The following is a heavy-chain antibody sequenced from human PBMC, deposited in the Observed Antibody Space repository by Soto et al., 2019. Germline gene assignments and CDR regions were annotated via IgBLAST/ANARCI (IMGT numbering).Heavy chain of an antibody. CDR1: GGSISTGGYY. V-gene: IGHV4-31*03. CDR2: IYHSGMT. CDR3: ATVRWELHDAFDI. D-gene: IGHD1-26*01. Sequence: QVQLQASGPGLVTPSQTLSLPCTVSGGSISTGGYYWSWIRQHPGRGLEWIGYIYHSGMTFSNPSLQRRVAISIDTSKNECSLKLSSVTAADTAVYYCATVRWELHDAFDIWGQGTMVSGSS. J-gene: IGHJ3*02.